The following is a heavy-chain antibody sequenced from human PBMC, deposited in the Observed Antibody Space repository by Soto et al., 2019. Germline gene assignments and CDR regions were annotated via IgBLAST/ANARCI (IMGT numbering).Heavy chain of an antibody. D-gene: IGHD6-13*01. J-gene: IGHJ3*01. Sequence: EVQLLESGGRLVQPGGSLTVSCAASGFTSGTYAITWVRQAPGKGLQWVSAISETSRAAYYADSVRGRFIISRDISKGPVHLQMNSLRAEDTAVYYCAKDYVTVTPPYSSLSAVWGQGTVVTVSS. CDR1: GFTSGTYA. CDR2: ISETSRAA. CDR3: AKDYVTVTPPYSSLSAV. V-gene: IGHV3-23*01.